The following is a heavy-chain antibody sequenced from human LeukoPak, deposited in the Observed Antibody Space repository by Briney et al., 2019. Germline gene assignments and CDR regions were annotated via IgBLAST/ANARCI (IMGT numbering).Heavy chain of an antibody. CDR3: ARSKAYYDSSGYANDC. J-gene: IGHJ4*02. Sequence: PSETLSLTCTVSGGSISGYYWSWIRRPPGKGLEWIGRIYSSGSTNYDPSLKSRVTMSVDTSKNQFSLKLSSVTAADTAVYYCARSKAYYDSSGYANDCWGQGTLVTVSS. CDR1: GGSISGYY. V-gene: IGHV4-4*07. D-gene: IGHD3-22*01. CDR2: IYSSGST.